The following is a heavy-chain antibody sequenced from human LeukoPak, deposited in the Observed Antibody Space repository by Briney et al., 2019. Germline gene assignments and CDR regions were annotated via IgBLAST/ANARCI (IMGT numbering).Heavy chain of an antibody. CDR3: ARIFDVGNWFDP. D-gene: IGHD3-3*01. CDR1: GYTFTSYG. CDR2: ISAYNGNT. V-gene: IGHV1-18*01. J-gene: IGHJ5*02. Sequence: ASVNVSCKASGYTFTSYGISWVRQAPGQGLECMGWISAYNGNTNYAQKLQGRVTMTTDTSTSTAYMELRSLRSDDTAVYYCARIFDVGNWFDPWGQGTLVTVSS.